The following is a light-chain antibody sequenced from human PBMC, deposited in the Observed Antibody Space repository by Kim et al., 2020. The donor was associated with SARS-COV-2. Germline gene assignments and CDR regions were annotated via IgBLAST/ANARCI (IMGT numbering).Light chain of an antibody. CDR3: QQSYSTPRT. CDR2: AAS. J-gene: IGKJ2*01. Sequence: DIQMTQSPSSLSASVGDRVTITCRASQSISSYLNWYQQKPGKAPKLLIYAASSLQSGVPSRFSGSGSGTDFTLTISSLHPADFATYYCQQSYSTPRTFGHGTKLEI. V-gene: IGKV1-39*01. CDR1: QSISSY.